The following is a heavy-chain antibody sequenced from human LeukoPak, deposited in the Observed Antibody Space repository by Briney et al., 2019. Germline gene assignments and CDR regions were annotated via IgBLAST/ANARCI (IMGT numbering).Heavy chain of an antibody. J-gene: IGHJ6*03. V-gene: IGHV3-15*01. CDR3: TTGVHDFWAGNYYYYYYMDV. CDR2: IKSKTDGGTT. D-gene: IGHD3/OR15-3a*01. Sequence: GGSLRLSRAASGFTFSNAWMSWVRQAPGKGLEWVGRIKSKTDGGTTDYAAPVKGRFTISRDDSKNTLYLQMNSLKTEDTAVYYCTTGVHDFWAGNYYYYYYMDVWGKGTTVTVSS. CDR1: GFTFSNAW.